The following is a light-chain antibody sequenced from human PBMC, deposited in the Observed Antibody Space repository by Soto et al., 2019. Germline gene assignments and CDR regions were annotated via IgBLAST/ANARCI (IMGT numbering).Light chain of an antibody. CDR3: SSYTSSDTYF. CDR2: DVS. V-gene: IGLV2-14*01. Sequence: QSALTQPASVSGSPGQSITISCTGTSSDVGGYNYVSWYQQHPGKAPKFMIYDVSNRPSGVSNRFSGSKSGSTASLTISALQAEDEAEYYCSSYTSSDTYFFGTGTKVTVL. CDR1: SSDVGGYNY. J-gene: IGLJ1*01.